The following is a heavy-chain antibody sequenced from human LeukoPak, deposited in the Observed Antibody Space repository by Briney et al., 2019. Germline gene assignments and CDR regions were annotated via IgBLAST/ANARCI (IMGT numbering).Heavy chain of an antibody. V-gene: IGHV4-61*02. CDR2: IYTSGST. D-gene: IGHD2-2*01. CDR3: AREARAVYRYCSSTSCSSYMDV. Sequence: SETLSLTCAVSGGSINSGTYDWGWIRQPAGKGLEWIGRIYTSGSTNYNPSLKSRVTMSVDTSKNQFSLKLSSVTAADTAVYYCAREARAVYRYCSSTSCSSYMDVWGKGTTVTVSS. CDR1: GGSINSGTYD. J-gene: IGHJ6*03.